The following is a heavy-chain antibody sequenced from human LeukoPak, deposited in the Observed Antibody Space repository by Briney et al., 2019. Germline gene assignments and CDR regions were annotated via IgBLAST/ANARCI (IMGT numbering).Heavy chain of an antibody. CDR1: GGSISSYY. D-gene: IGHD1-26*01. J-gene: IGHJ4*02. V-gene: IGHV4-4*07. Sequence: SETLALTCTVSGGSISSYYWSWTRQPAGKGLKWIGRIYTSGSTNHNPSLKSRVTMSVDTSKNQFSLKLSSVTAADTAVYYCARDGGVGATPYFDYWGQGTLVTVSS. CDR3: ARDGGVGATPYFDY. CDR2: IYTSGST.